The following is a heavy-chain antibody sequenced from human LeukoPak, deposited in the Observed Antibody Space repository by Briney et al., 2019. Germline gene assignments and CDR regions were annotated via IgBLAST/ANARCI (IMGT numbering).Heavy chain of an antibody. V-gene: IGHV4-34*01. J-gene: IGHJ6*03. CDR1: GGSFSGYY. CDR3: ARGPGAGGRLVVVAATYYYYMDV. Sequence: PSETLSLTCAVYGGSFSGYYWSWIRQPPGKGLEWIGEINHSGSTNYNPSLKSRVTISVDTSKSQFSLKLSSVTAADTAVYYCARGPGAGGRLVVVAATYYYYMDVWGKGTTVTVSS. CDR2: INHSGST. D-gene: IGHD2-15*01.